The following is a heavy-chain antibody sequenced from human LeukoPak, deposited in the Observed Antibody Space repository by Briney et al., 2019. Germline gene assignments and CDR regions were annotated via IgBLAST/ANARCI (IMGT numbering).Heavy chain of an antibody. Sequence: ASVKVSCKASGYTFTSYDINWVRQATGQGLEWMGIINPSGGSTSYAQKFQGRVTMTRDTSTSTVYMELSSLRSEDTAVYYCARGGTMVRGVIFSHFDYWGQGTLVTVSS. V-gene: IGHV1-46*01. D-gene: IGHD3-10*01. J-gene: IGHJ4*02. CDR2: INPSGGST. CDR1: GYTFTSYD. CDR3: ARGGTMVRGVIFSHFDY.